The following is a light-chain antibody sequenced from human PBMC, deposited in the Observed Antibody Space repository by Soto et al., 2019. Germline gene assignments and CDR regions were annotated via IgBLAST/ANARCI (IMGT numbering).Light chain of an antibody. V-gene: IGKV3-11*01. Sequence: EIVLTQSPATLSLSPGERAILSCRASQSVSSYLAWYQQKAGQAPRLLIYDASNRATGIPARFSGSGSGTDFTLTISSLEPEDFAVYYCQQRSNWPPITFGQGTRLEIK. J-gene: IGKJ5*01. CDR3: QQRSNWPPIT. CDR1: QSVSSY. CDR2: DAS.